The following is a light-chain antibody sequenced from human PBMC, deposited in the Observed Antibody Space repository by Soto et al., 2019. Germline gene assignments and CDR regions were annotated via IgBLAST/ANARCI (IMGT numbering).Light chain of an antibody. V-gene: IGLV2-14*01. CDR2: DVS. Sequence: QSALTQPASVSGSPGQSITISCTETSSDVGSYDYVSWYQQHPGEAPQLIIYDVSDRPSGVSNRFSGSKSGNTASLTISGLQPEDEADYYCSYYTSSSTLLYVFGTGTKLTVL. CDR3: SYYTSSSTLLYV. J-gene: IGLJ1*01. CDR1: SSDVGSYDY.